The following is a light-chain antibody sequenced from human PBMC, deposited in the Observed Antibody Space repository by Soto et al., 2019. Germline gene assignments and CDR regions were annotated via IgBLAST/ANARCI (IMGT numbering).Light chain of an antibody. Sequence: EIVLTQSPGTLSLSPGQRATLSCRASQSIDSNSLAWYQQKPGQAPRFLIYGASLRATGIPDRFSGSGSVTDFTLTINRLEPEDFAVYFCHQYSNSPFTFGPGTKVDIK. CDR3: HQYSNSPFT. V-gene: IGKV3-20*01. CDR2: GAS. CDR1: QSIDSNS. J-gene: IGKJ3*01.